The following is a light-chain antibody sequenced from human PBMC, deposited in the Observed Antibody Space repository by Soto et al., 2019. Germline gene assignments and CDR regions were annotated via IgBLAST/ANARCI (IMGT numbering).Light chain of an antibody. CDR1: QSISSW. CDR3: QQYKSYSLT. J-gene: IGKJ1*01. V-gene: IGKV1-5*03. Sequence: DIQMTQSPSTLSASVGDRVTITCRASQSISSWLAWYQQKPGKAPKFLIEKASNLQSGVPSRFSGSGSGTEFTLTISSLQPDDFATYYCQQYKSYSLTFGQGTKVEIK. CDR2: KAS.